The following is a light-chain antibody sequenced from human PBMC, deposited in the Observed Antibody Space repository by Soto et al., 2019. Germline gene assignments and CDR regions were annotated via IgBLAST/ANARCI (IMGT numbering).Light chain of an antibody. CDR2: DAS. CDR1: QTIDNT. J-gene: IGKJ2*01. V-gene: IGKV3-15*01. Sequence: EIVMTQSPATLSLSPGERATLSCRASQTIDNTLAWYQRKPGQAPRLLIYDASTRATGVPARFSGSGSGTDFTLTISSLLSEDFAVYYCQHYNYWPYTFGQGTKVEIK. CDR3: QHYNYWPYT.